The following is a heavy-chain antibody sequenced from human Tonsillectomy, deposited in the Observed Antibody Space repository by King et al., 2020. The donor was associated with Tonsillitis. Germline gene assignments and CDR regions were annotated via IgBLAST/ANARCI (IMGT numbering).Heavy chain of an antibody. CDR3: ARDSPECWVGRKNWFDP. CDR1: GGTFSSYA. CDR2: IIPIFGTA. V-gene: IGHV1-69*01. D-gene: IGHD1-26*01. Sequence: QLVQSGAEVKKPGSSVKVSCKASGGTFSSYAISWVRQAPGQGLEWMGGIIPIFGTANYAQKFQGRFTITADESTSTAYMELSSLRSEDTAVYYCARDSPECWVGRKNWFDPWGQGTLVTVSS. J-gene: IGHJ5*02.